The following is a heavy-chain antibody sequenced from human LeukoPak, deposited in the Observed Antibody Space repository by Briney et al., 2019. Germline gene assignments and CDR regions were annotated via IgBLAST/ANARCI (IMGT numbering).Heavy chain of an antibody. CDR3: ARDGGYCSGGSCPAYYFDY. Sequence: GGSLRLSCAASGFTFSSYAMSWVRQAPGKGLEYVAAVSSNGGSTYYVNSVKGRFTISRDNSKNTLYLQMGSLRADDMAVYYCARDGGYCSGGSCPAYYFDYWGQGTLVTASS. J-gene: IGHJ4*02. CDR2: VSSNGGST. D-gene: IGHD2-15*01. CDR1: GFTFSSYA. V-gene: IGHV3-64*01.